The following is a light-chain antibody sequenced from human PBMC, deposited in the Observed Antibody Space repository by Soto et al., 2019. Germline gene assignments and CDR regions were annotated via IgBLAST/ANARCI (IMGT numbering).Light chain of an antibody. CDR1: QSVSSY. Sequence: EIVLTQSPATLSLSPGERATLSCRASQSVSSYLAWYQQKPGQAPRLLIYDASNRATGIPARFSGSGSGTDFTLTISSLEPEDFAVYYCQQRSNWPWTFGQGNQVDIK. J-gene: IGKJ1*01. CDR2: DAS. V-gene: IGKV3-11*01. CDR3: QQRSNWPWT.